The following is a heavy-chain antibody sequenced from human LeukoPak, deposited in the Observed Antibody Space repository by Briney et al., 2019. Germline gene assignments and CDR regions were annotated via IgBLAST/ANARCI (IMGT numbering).Heavy chain of an antibody. J-gene: IGHJ4*02. V-gene: IGHV4-34*01. D-gene: IGHD3-16*01. CDR1: GGSFSGYY. Sequence: SETLSLTCAVYGGSFSGYYWSWIRQPPGKGLEWIGEINHSGSTNYNPSLKSRVTISVDTSKNQFSLKLSSVTAADTAVYYCXXXXXXXXXXPIPSAERGYFDYWGQGTLVTVSS. CDR2: INHSGST. CDR3: XXXXXXXXXXPIPSAERGYFDY.